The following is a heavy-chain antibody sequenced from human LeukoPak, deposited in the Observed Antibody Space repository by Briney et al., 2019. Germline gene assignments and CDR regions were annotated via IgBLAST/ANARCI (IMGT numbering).Heavy chain of an antibody. J-gene: IGHJ3*02. CDR3: ARSRRITYYYDSSGYGAFDI. CDR1: GFTFSSYS. D-gene: IGHD3-22*01. Sequence: PGGSLRLSCATSGFTFSSYSMNWVRQAPGKGLEWVSSISSSSSYIYYADSVKGRFTISRDNAKNSLYLQMNSLRAEDTAVYYCARSRRITYYYDSSGYGAFDIWGQGTMVTVSS. V-gene: IGHV3-21*01. CDR2: ISSSSSYI.